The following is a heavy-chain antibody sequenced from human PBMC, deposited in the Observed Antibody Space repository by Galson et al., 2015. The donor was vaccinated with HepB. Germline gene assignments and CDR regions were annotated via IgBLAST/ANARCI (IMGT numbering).Heavy chain of an antibody. CDR1: GYTFIDYY. V-gene: IGHV1-2*06. CDR2: INPNSGGT. CDR3: ATQGTTVTATYYYYYGMDV. Sequence: SVKVSCKASGYTFIDYYIHWVRQAPGQGLEWMGRINPNSGGTSYAQKFQGRVTMTRDTSISTAYMELSRLRSDDTAVYYCATQGTTVTATYYYYYGMDVWGQGTTITVSS. J-gene: IGHJ6*02. D-gene: IGHD4-17*01.